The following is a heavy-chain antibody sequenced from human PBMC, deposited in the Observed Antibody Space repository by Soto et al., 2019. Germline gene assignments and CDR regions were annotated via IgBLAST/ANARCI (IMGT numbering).Heavy chain of an antibody. Sequence: ASVKVSCKASGYTFTSYYMHWVRQAPGQGLEWMGIINPSGGSTSYAQKFQGRVTMTRDTSTSTVYMELSSLRSEDTAVYYCARDIVVVVAAKGVFDYWGQGTLVTVSS. CDR1: GYTFTSYY. V-gene: IGHV1-46*03. CDR3: ARDIVVVVAAKGVFDY. D-gene: IGHD2-15*01. J-gene: IGHJ4*02. CDR2: INPSGGST.